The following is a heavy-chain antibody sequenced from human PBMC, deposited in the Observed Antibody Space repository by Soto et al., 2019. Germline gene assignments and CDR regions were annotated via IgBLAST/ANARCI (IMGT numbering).Heavy chain of an antibody. J-gene: IGHJ4*01. CDR1: GYTFTNYA. CDR3: ARDLAATGPFDX. V-gene: IGHV1-18*01. D-gene: IGHD6-13*01. Sequence: QVQLVQSGAEVKKPGASVKVSCKASGYTFTNYAFSWVRQAPGQGLEWMGWISAYNGNTNYPQKLQGRVTMTTDTSTSTAYMELRSLRSDDTAVYYCARDLAATGPFDXWGXGXXVTVSS. CDR2: ISAYNGNT.